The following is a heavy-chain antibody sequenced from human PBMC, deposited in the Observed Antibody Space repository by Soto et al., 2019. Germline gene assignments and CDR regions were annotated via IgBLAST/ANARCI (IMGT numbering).Heavy chain of an antibody. CDR1: GFTFSSYS. D-gene: IGHD2-2*03. Sequence: PGGSLRLSCAASGFTFSSYSMNWVRQAPGKGLEWVSSISSRNSYIYYADSVKGRFTISRDNAKNSLYLQMNSLRAEDTAVYYCARHMDQVYYHYYMDVWGKGTTVTVSS. V-gene: IGHV3-21*01. CDR2: ISSRNSYI. J-gene: IGHJ6*03. CDR3: ARHMDQVYYHYYMDV.